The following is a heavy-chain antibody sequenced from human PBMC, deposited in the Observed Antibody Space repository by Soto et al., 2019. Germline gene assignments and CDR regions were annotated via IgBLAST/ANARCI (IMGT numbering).Heavy chain of an antibody. Sequence: ASETLSLTCTVSGGSVSSGSYYWSWIRQPPGKGLEWIGYIYYSGSTNYNPSLKSRVTISVDTSKNQFSLKLSSVTAADTAVHYCAREGYYDSSGYYYNYFDYWGQGTLVTVSS. CDR3: AREGYYDSSGYYYNYFDY. CDR1: GGSVSSGSYY. V-gene: IGHV4-61*01. CDR2: IYYSGST. J-gene: IGHJ4*02. D-gene: IGHD3-22*01.